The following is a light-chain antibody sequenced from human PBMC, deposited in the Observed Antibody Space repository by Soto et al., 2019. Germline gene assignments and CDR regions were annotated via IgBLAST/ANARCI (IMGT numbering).Light chain of an antibody. V-gene: IGLV1-51*01. CDR2: DNN. J-gene: IGLJ3*02. CDR3: GTWDSSLSVVV. CDR1: SSNIGDNS. Sequence: QAVVTQPPSVSAAPGQRVTISCSGSSSNIGDNSVSWYQQLPGTAPKLLIYDNNKGPSGIPDRFSGSKSGTSATLGITGLQTGDEADYYCGTWDSSLSVVVFGGGTQLTVL.